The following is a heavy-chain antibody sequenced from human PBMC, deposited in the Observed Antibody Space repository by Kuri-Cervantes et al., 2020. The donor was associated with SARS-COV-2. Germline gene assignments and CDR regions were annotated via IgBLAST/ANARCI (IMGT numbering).Heavy chain of an antibody. J-gene: IGHJ4*02. CDR3: ARTLGEDIVVVPAATFDY. CDR1: GFTFSSYA. D-gene: IGHD2-2*01. V-gene: IGHV3-30-3*01. CDR2: IPYDGSNK. Sequence: GGSLRLSCAASGFTFSSYAMHWVRQAPGKGLEWVAVIPYDGSNKYYADSVKGRFTISRDNSKNTLYLQMNSLRAEDTAVYYCARTLGEDIVVVPAATFDYWGQGTLVTVSS.